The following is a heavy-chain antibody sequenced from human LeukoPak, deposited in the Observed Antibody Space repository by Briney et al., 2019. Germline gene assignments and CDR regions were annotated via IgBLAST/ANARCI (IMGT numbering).Heavy chain of an antibody. CDR3: AKGTFGYSSSHFDY. V-gene: IGHV3-23*01. J-gene: IGHJ4*02. Sequence: GGSLRLSCAASRFTFSSYAMSWVRQAPGKGLEWVSGISGSGGSTDYADSVKGRFTISRDNSKNTLYLQMNSLRAEDTAVYYCAKGTFGYSSSHFDYWGQGTLVTVSS. CDR2: ISGSGGST. D-gene: IGHD6-13*01. CDR1: RFTFSSYA.